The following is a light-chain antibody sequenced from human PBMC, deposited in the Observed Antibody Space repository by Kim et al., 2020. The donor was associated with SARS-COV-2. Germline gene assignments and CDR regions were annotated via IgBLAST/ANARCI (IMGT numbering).Light chain of an antibody. CDR3: CSYAGSYTLV. J-gene: IGLJ2*01. Sequence: GQSVTISCTGTSSDVVGYNYVSWYQQHPGKAPKLMIYDVSKRPSGVPDRFSGSKSGNTASLTISGLQAEDEADYYCCSYAGSYTLVFGGGTKLTVL. CDR2: DVS. V-gene: IGLV2-11*01. CDR1: SSDVVGYNY.